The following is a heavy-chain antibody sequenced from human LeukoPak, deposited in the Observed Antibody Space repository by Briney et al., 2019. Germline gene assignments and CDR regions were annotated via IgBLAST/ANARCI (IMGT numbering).Heavy chain of an antibody. J-gene: IGHJ5*01. CDR3: ARIAAAGFDC. D-gene: IGHD6-13*01. V-gene: IGHV3-7*03. Sequence: AGGSLRLSCAASGFTFSNHWMSWVRQAPGKGLEWVANIKQDGSEKYYVDSLKGRFTISRDNAKNSLYLQMNSLRAEDRAVYYCARIAAAGFDCWGQGTLVTVSS. CDR2: IKQDGSEK. CDR1: GFTFSNHW.